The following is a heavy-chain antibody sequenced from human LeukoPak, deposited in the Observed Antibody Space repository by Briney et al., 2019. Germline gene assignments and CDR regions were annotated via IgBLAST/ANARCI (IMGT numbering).Heavy chain of an antibody. J-gene: IGHJ3*02. CDR3: ASDLHLIGNVYAFDT. CDR1: GFRFSLYA. D-gene: IGHD3-22*01. Sequence: GGSLRLSCAASGFRFSLYAMSWVRQAPGKGLECVSSISGTGDTTYYADSVKGRFTVSRDISKNTMYLQMNSLIVEDTAVYYCASDLHLIGNVYAFDTWGQGTLVTVSS. V-gene: IGHV3-23*01. CDR2: ISGTGDTT.